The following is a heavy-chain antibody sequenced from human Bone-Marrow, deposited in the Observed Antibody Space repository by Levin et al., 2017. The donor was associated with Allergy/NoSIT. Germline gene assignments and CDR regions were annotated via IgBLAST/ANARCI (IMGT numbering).Heavy chain of an antibody. V-gene: IGHV1-46*01. Sequence: ASVKVSCQASGYTFADHYIHWVRQAPGQGLEWMGIINPHGGTTTYSNNFQGRVTLTRDTSTRTVFMELRSLRFEDTAVSFCWGANYSASRPYSNPQWFYPWGQGTLVTVSS. J-gene: IGHJ5*02. CDR1: GYTFADHY. CDR2: INPHGGTT. CDR3: WGANYSASRPYSNPQWFYP. D-gene: IGHD3-10*01.